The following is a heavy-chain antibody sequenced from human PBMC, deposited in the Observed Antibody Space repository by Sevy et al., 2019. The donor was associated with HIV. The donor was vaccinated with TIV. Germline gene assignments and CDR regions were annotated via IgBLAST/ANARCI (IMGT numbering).Heavy chain of an antibody. CDR1: GGSISSYY. J-gene: IGHJ6*03. V-gene: IGHV4-59*01. Sequence: SETLSLTCTVSGGSISSYYWSWIRQPPGKGLEWIGYIYYSGSTNYNPSLKSRVTISVDTSKNQFSLKLSSVTAADTAVYYCARQSLENYNSSWFRTHYYYYYMDVWGKGTTVTVSS. CDR3: ARQSLENYNSSWFRTHYYYYYMDV. D-gene: IGHD6-13*01. CDR2: IYYSGST.